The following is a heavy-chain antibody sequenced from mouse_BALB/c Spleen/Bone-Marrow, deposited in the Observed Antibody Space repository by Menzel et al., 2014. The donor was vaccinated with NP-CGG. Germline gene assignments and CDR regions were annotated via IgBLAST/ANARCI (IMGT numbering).Heavy chain of an antibody. J-gene: IGHJ3*01. V-gene: IGHV1-9*01. CDR3: AIDYYDYDVGFVY. Sequence: QVQLQHSGAELIKPGASVKISCKATGYTFSSYWIEWVKQRPGHGLEWIGEFLPGSGGTNYNEKFKGKATFTADTSSNTAYMQLSSLTSEDSAVYYCAIDYYDYDVGFVYWGQGTLVSVSA. D-gene: IGHD2-4*01. CDR1: GYTFSSYW. CDR2: FLPGSGGT.